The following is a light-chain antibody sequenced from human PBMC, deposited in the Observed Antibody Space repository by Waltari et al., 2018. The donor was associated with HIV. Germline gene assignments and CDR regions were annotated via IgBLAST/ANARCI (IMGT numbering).Light chain of an antibody. J-gene: IGLJ3*02. V-gene: IGLV3-21*04. CDR2: YDS. CDR1: NIERKS. CDR3: QVWDSSSDHVL. Sequence: SVLTQPPSVSVAPGKTARITCGGKNIERKSVHWYQQKPGQAPALVIYYDSDRPSGIPERFSGSNSGDTATLTISRVGDGDEADYYCQVWDSSSDHVLFGGGTKLTVL.